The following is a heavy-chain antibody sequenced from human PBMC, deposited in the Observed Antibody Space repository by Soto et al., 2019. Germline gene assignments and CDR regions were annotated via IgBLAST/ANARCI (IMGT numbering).Heavy chain of an antibody. CDR2: INPSGGST. V-gene: IGHV1-46*04. Sequence: QVQVAQSGAEVKKPGASVKVSCKASGYTFTNFYIHWVRQAPGQGLEWMGIINPSGGSTTYAQKLLGRVTMTRDTFTSTVYMELSSLRSEDTAVYYCARADYYGSSGYHLDYWGQGTLVTVSS. D-gene: IGHD3-22*01. CDR3: ARADYYGSSGYHLDY. CDR1: GYTFTNFY. J-gene: IGHJ4*02.